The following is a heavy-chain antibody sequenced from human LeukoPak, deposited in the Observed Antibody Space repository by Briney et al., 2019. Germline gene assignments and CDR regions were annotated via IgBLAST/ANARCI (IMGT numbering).Heavy chain of an antibody. V-gene: IGHV4-59*01. CDR2: IYYSGST. D-gene: IGHD3-3*01. Sequence: PSETLSLTCTVSGGSISSYYWSWIRQPPGKGLEWIGYIYYSGSTNYNPSLKSRVTISVDTSKNQFSLKLSSVTAADTAVYYCASLPSYYDFWSGNYYMDVWGKGTTVTVSS. CDR1: GGSISSYY. CDR3: ASLPSYYDFWSGNYYMDV. J-gene: IGHJ6*03.